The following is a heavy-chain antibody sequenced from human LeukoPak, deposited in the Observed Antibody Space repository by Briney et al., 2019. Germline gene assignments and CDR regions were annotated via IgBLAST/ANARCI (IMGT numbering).Heavy chain of an antibody. D-gene: IGHD4-17*01. J-gene: IGHJ4*02. Sequence: SGPALVKPTRTLTLTCTFSGFSLGTSGMCVSWIRQPPGKALEWLARIDWDEDKYYSTSLQTRLTISKDTSKNQVVLTMTNMDPVDTATYYCARAFPTVTTFDYWGQGTLVTVSS. V-gene: IGHV2-70*11. CDR3: ARAFPTVTTFDY. CDR2: IDWDEDK. CDR1: GFSLGTSGMC.